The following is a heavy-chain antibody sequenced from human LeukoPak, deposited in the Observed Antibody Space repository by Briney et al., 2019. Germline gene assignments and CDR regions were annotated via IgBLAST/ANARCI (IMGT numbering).Heavy chain of an antibody. CDR3: ARDGHSSGSFEY. D-gene: IGHD3-22*01. V-gene: IGHV3-7*04. Sequence: QPGGSLRLSCAPSGFSFSNYWIHWVRHAPGKGLEWVASMKPDGSEKYYVDSVKGRFTISRDNAKNSLYLQMNSLRAEDTAVYYWARDGHSSGSFEYWGQGTLVTVSS. J-gene: IGHJ4*02. CDR2: MKPDGSEK. CDR1: GFSFSNYW.